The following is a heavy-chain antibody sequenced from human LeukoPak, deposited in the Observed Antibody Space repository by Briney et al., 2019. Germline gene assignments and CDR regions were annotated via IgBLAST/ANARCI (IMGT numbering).Heavy chain of an antibody. CDR3: ARGLRQWLVEGAFDI. J-gene: IGHJ3*02. V-gene: IGHV1-8*01. CDR2: MAPNTGKR. D-gene: IGHD6-19*01. CDR1: GYTFTSYD. Sequence: ASVKVSCKASGYTFTSYDLSWLRQAAGQGPEWMGWMAPNTGKRGSAQKFQGRVTLTRDTSKNTAYMEFNGLTSEDTAIYYCARGLRQWLVEGAFDIWGQGTMVTVSS.